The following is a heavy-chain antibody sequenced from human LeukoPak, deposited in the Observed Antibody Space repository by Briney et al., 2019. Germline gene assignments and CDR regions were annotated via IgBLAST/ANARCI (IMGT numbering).Heavy chain of an antibody. CDR1: GFTVSSNY. CDR3: ARDRNRGYWGGGDGMDV. D-gene: IGHD1-14*01. J-gene: IGHJ6*02. V-gene: IGHV3-53*01. Sequence: PGGSLRLSCAASGFTVSSNYINWVRQAPGKGLEWVSVIHSGGSTYYADSVKGRFTISRDNSNNTLYLQMNSLRAEDTAVYYCARDRNRGYWGGGDGMDVWGQGTTVTVSS. CDR2: IHSGGST.